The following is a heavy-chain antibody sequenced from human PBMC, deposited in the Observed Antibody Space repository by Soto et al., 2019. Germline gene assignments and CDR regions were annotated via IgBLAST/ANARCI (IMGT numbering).Heavy chain of an antibody. Sequence: GESLKISCKCSVYIFTNYWIGWVRQMPGKCIEWMGVIYPGDSETKYSPSCQGQVTFSADKSISTAYLQWSSLKASDTAIYYCAREIYYYDTSGYYSPDWYFDLWGRGTLVTVSS. CDR3: AREIYYYDTSGYYSPDWYFDL. D-gene: IGHD3-22*01. CDR2: IYPGDSET. V-gene: IGHV5-51*01. J-gene: IGHJ2*01. CDR1: VYIFTNYW.